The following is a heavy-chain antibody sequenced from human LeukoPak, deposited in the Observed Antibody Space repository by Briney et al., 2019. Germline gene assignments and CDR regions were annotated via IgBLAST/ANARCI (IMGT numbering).Heavy chain of an antibody. CDR1: GVSISSYY. J-gene: IGHJ6*03. D-gene: IGHD2-2*01. CDR2: IYYSGST. Sequence: SETLSLTCTVSGVSISSYYWSWIRQPPGKGLEWIGYIYYSGSTNYNPSLKSRVTISVDTSKNQFSLKLSPVTAADTAVYYCASAPSLYCSSTSCPYYYMDVWGKGTTVTVSS. CDR3: ASAPSLYCSSTSCPYYYMDV. V-gene: IGHV4-59*08.